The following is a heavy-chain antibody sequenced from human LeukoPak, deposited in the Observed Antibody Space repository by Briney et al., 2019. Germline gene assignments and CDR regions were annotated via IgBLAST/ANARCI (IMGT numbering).Heavy chain of an antibody. CDR2: ISAYNGNT. Sequence: ASVKVSCKASGGTFSSYAISWVRQAPGQGLEWMGWISAYNGNTNYAQKLQGRVTMTTDTSTSTAYMELRSLRSDDTAVYYCAREPQYYDFWSGYDYYYYMDVWGKGTTVTVSS. V-gene: IGHV1-18*01. D-gene: IGHD3-3*01. CDR1: GGTFSSYA. J-gene: IGHJ6*03. CDR3: AREPQYYDFWSGYDYYYYMDV.